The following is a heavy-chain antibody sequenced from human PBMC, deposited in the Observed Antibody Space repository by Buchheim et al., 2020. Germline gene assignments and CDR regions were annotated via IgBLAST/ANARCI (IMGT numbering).Heavy chain of an antibody. J-gene: IGHJ5*02. CDR1: GFTFSSYA. CDR2: ISGSGGST. D-gene: IGHD2-2*01. Sequence: EVQLLESGGGLVQPGGSLRLSCAASGFTFSSYAMSWVRQAPGKGLEWVSAISGSGGSTYYADSVKGRFTISRDNSKTPLSLQMNSLRAEDTAVYYCAKDWRGYCSSTSCPGRFDPWGQGTL. V-gene: IGHV3-23*01. CDR3: AKDWRGYCSSTSCPGRFDP.